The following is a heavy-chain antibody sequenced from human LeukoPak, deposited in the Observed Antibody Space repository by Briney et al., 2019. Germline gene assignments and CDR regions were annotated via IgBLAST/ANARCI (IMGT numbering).Heavy chain of an antibody. CDR1: GGSISSYY. J-gene: IGHJ6*03. CDR2: IYTSGST. V-gene: IGHV4-4*07. CDR3: ARGSWLAGKYYYYMDV. Sequence: SETLSLTCTVSGGSISSYYWSWIRQPAGKGLEWIGRIYTSGSTNYNPSLKSRVTMSVDTSKNQFSLKLSSVTAADTAVYYCARGSWLAGKYYYYMDVWGKGTTVTVSS. D-gene: IGHD6-19*01.